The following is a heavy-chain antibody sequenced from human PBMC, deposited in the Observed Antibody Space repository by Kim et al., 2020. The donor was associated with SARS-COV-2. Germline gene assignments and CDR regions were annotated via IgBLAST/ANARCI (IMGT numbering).Heavy chain of an antibody. Sequence: GGSLRLSCAASGFTFSSYSMNWVRQAPGKGLEWVSSISSSSSYIYYADSVKGRFTISRDNAKNSLYLQMNSLRAEDTAVYYCARENIVVVPAAMNYYGMDVWGQGTTVTVSS. V-gene: IGHV3-21*01. CDR3: ARENIVVVPAAMNYYGMDV. D-gene: IGHD2-2*01. J-gene: IGHJ6*02. CDR1: GFTFSSYS. CDR2: ISSSSSYI.